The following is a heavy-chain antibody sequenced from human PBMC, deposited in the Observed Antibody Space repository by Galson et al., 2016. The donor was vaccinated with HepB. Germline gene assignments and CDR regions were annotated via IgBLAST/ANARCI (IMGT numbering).Heavy chain of an antibody. CDR1: GFPFSAHR. CDR2: VYVGSRST. J-gene: IGHJ6*02. V-gene: IGHV3-21*06. D-gene: IGHD7-27*01. CDR3: ARGASETAGIWGYYYYDMDV. Sequence: SLRLSCATSGFPFSAHRMNWVRHTPGKGLEWLAVVYVGSRSTHYAGSVKGRFTISRDDAKNSVFLQMNSLRDDDTGVYHCARGASETAGIWGYYYYDMDVWGQGTTVTVSS.